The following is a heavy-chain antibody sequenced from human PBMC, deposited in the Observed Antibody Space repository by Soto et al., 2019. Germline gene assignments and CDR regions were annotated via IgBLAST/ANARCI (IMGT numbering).Heavy chain of an antibody. V-gene: IGHV1-18*01. CDR1: GYKFISHS. Sequence: QIRLVQSGGEVKKPGASVKVSCKSSGYKFISHSITWVRQAPGQGLEWMGRISAYNGNTNYAQKLQGRVTMTTDTSTNTAYMKLRSLRADDTAVYYCARGAFCGGAPGCRDMDVWGQGTTVTVSS. J-gene: IGHJ6*02. D-gene: IGHD2-21*01. CDR2: ISAYNGNT. CDR3: ARGAFCGGAPGCRDMDV.